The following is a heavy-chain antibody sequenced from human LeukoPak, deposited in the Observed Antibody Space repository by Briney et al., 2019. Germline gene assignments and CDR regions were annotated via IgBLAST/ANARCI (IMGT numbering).Heavy chain of an antibody. CDR1: GFTFSSHS. CDR2: ISTSSSYI. V-gene: IGHV3-21*06. Sequence: PGGSLRLSCAGSGFTFSSHSMNWVRQAPGKGLEWVSSISTSSSYIDYADSVKGRFTISRDNAKNSLYLQMNSLRADDTAVYYCARGSSNIAGRDNWFDPWGQGTPVTVSS. D-gene: IGHD6-6*01. J-gene: IGHJ5*02. CDR3: ARGSSNIAGRDNWFDP.